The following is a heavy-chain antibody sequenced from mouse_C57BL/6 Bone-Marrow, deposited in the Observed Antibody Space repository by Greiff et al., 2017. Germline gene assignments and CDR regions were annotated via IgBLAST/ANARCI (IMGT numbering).Heavy chain of an antibody. D-gene: IGHD2-4*01. V-gene: IGHV1-69*01. CDR2: IDPSDSYT. CDR3: ARREAMITTSYYAMDY. J-gene: IGHJ4*01. CDR1: GYTFTSYW. Sequence: QVQLKQPGAELVMPGASVKLSCKASGYTFTSYWMHWVKQRPRQGLEWIGEIDPSDSYTNYNQKFKGKSTLTVDKSSSTAYMQLSSLTSEDSAVYYCARREAMITTSYYAMDYWGQGTSVTVSS.